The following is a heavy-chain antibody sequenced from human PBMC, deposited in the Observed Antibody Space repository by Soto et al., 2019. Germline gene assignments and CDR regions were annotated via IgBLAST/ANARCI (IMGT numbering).Heavy chain of an antibody. Sequence: EVQLLESGGGLVQPGGSLRLSCVASGFTFSTYAMNWVRQAPGKGLEWVSVITGSGGSTYYADSVKGRFTISRHNSKTTLSVQINSLPAEDTAVYYSAKSIICYNAPLHYWAQGTGFTFSS. CDR2: ITGSGGST. CDR1: GFTFSTYA. J-gene: IGHJ4*02. D-gene: IGHD2-2*02. CDR3: AKSIICYNAPLHY. V-gene: IGHV3-23*01.